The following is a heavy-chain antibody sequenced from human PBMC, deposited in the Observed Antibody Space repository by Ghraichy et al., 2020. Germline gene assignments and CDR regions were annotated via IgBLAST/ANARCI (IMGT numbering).Heavy chain of an antibody. CDR1: GLTFSSYW. CDR3: TREVAVPATRGYYYYGTDV. V-gene: IGHV3-7*03. CDR2: IKQDGSEK. J-gene: IGHJ6*02. Sequence: GGSLRLSCAASGLTFSSYWMSWVRQAPGKGLEWVANIKQDGSEKFYVDSVKGRFTISRDNAKNSLYLQMDSLRAEDTAVYYCTREVAVPATRGYYYYGTDVWGQGTTVTVSS. D-gene: IGHD2-15*01.